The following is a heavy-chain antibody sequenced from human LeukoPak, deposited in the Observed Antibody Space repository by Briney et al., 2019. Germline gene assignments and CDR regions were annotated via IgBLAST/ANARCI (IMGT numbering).Heavy chain of an antibody. J-gene: IGHJ4*02. V-gene: IGHV4-59*01. D-gene: IGHD6-13*01. CDR1: GGSISTYY. Sequence: SETLSLTCTASGGSISTYYWSWIRQPPGKGLEWIGYIYYSGGTNYNPSLKSRVTMSVDTSKNQFSLKLSSVTAADTAVYYCARGGIAAFHFDYWGQGTLVTVSS. CDR2: IYYSGGT. CDR3: ARGGIAAFHFDY.